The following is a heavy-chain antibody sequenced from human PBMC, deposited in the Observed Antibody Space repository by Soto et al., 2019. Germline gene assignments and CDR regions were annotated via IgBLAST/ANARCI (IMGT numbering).Heavy chain of an antibody. J-gene: IGHJ6*02. V-gene: IGHV1-2*02. CDR3: ARDLLSSRYSYGFSYYYGMDV. CDR2: INPNSGGT. D-gene: IGHD5-18*01. CDR1: GYTFTGYY. Sequence: ASVKVSCKASGYTFTGYYMHWVRQAPGQGLERMGWINPNSGGTNYAQKFQGRVTMTRDTSISTAYMERSRLRSDDTAVYYCARDLLSSRYSYGFSYYYGMDVWGQGTTVTVSS.